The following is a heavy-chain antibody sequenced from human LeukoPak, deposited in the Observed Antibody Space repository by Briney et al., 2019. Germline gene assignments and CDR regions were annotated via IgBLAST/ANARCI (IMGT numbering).Heavy chain of an antibody. Sequence: PGGSPRLSCAASGFTFNSYGMSWVRQAPGKGLEWVSAISGSGGSTYYAASVKGRFTISRDNSKNTLYLQTNSLRAEDTAVYYCARARSSYGYGDAFDIWGQGTMVTVSS. CDR3: ARARSSYGYGDAFDI. CDR1: GFTFNSYG. J-gene: IGHJ3*02. CDR2: ISGSGGST. D-gene: IGHD5-18*01. V-gene: IGHV3-23*01.